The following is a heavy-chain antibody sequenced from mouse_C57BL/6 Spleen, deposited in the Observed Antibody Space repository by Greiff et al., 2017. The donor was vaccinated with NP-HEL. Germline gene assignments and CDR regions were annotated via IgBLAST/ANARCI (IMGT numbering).Heavy chain of an antibody. CDR1: GYTFTSYW. D-gene: IGHD2-4*01. CDR2: IYPGSGST. CDR3: AIYYDYDLYFDY. J-gene: IGHJ2*01. Sequence: VQLQQSGAELVKPGASVKMSCKASGYTFTSYWITWVKQRPGQGLEWIGDIYPGSGSTNYNEKFKSKATLTVDTSSSTAYMQLSSLTSEDSAVYYWAIYYDYDLYFDYWGQGTTLTVSS. V-gene: IGHV1-55*01.